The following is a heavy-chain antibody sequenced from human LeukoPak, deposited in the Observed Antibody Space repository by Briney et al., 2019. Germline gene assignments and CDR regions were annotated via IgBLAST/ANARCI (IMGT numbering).Heavy chain of an antibody. V-gene: IGHV3-9*01. CDR1: GFTFYDYA. CDR2: ISWNSGSI. CDR3: AKGHTYGFDYVDY. J-gene: IGHJ4*02. D-gene: IGHD5-18*01. Sequence: HPGGSLRLSCAASGFTFYDYAMLWVRHAPGKGLEWVSGISWNSGSIGYADSVKGRFTISRDNAKNSLYLQMNSLRTEDTALYYCAKGHTYGFDYVDYWGQGTLVTVSS.